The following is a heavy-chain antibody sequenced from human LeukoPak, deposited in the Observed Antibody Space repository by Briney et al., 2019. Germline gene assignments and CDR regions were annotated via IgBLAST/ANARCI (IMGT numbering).Heavy chain of an antibody. Sequence: PSETLSLTCTVSGGSISSYYWSWIRQPPGKGLEWIGYIYYSGSTNYNPSLKSRVTISVDTSKNQFSLKLSSVTAADTAVYYCARFATTVVTSRAFDIWGQGTMVTVSS. J-gene: IGHJ3*02. CDR1: GGSISSYY. V-gene: IGHV4-59*08. CDR2: IYYSGST. D-gene: IGHD4-23*01. CDR3: ARFATTVVTSRAFDI.